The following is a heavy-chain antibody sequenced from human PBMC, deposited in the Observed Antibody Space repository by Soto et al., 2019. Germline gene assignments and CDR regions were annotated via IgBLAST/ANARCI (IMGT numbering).Heavy chain of an antibody. V-gene: IGHV1-69*13. CDR3: ARESVTVVKGYNWFDP. CDR2: IIPIFGTA. CDR1: GGTFSSYA. Sequence: SVKVSCKASGGTFSSYAISWVRQAPGQGLEWMGGIIPIFGTANYAQKFQGRVTITADESTSTAYMELSSLRSEDTAVYYCARESVTVVKGYNWFDPWGQGTLVTVSS. J-gene: IGHJ5*02. D-gene: IGHD2-15*01.